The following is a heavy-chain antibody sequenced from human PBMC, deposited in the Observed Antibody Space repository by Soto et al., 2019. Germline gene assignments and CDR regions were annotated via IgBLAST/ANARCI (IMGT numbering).Heavy chain of an antibody. CDR1: GYTFTSYG. J-gene: IGHJ6*02. V-gene: IGHV1-18*01. CDR2: ISAYNGNT. CDR3: ARPLLWFGEGLDYGMDV. D-gene: IGHD3-10*01. Sequence: QVQLVQSGAEVKKPGASVKVSCKASGYTFTSYGISWVRQAPGQGLEWMGWISAYNGNTNYAQKLQGRVTMTTDTSTSTAYMELRSLRSDDTAVYSCARPLLWFGEGLDYGMDVWGQGTTVTVSS.